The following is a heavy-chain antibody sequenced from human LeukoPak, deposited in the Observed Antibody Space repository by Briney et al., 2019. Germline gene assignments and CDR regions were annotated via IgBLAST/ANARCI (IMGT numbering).Heavy chain of an antibody. V-gene: IGHV4-30-4*01. D-gene: IGHD4-17*01. CDR3: ARDRGPDYGGPGNYGMDV. CDR1: GGSISSGDYY. Sequence: SETLSLTCTVSGGSISSGDYYWSWIRQPPGKGLEWIGYIYYSVSTCYNPSLKSRVTISVDTSKNQFSLKLSSVTAADTAVYYCARDRGPDYGGPGNYGMDVWGQGTTVTVSS. J-gene: IGHJ6*02. CDR2: IYYSVST.